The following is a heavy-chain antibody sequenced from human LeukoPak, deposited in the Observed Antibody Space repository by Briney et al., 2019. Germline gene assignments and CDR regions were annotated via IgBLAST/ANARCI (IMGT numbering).Heavy chain of an antibody. J-gene: IGHJ4*02. V-gene: IGHV3-15*01. CDR3: TTFSYDFWSGSEGGYFDH. CDR2: IKQKAYGGTT. D-gene: IGHD3-3*01. CDR1: GITFNNSW. Sequence: PGGSLRLSWVGSGITFNNSWVSLVRQASGKGLGVVGRIKQKAYGGTTDYGAPVKGRFTISRDDSKNTLYLQMNNLKNEDTAVYYCTTFSYDFWSGSEGGYFDHWGQGTLVAVSS.